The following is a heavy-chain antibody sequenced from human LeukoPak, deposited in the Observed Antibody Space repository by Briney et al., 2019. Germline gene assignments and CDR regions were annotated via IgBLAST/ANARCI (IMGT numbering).Heavy chain of an antibody. Sequence: ASVKVSCKASGYSFTSYYMHWVRQAPGQGLEWMGWINPNSGGTNYAQKFQGRVTMTRDTSISTAYMELSRLRSDDTAVYYCARDLGSSGWLRPGFYYFDYWGQGTLVTVSS. V-gene: IGHV1-2*02. CDR2: INPNSGGT. D-gene: IGHD6-19*01. CDR3: ARDLGSSGWLRPGFYYFDY. CDR1: GYSFTSYY. J-gene: IGHJ4*02.